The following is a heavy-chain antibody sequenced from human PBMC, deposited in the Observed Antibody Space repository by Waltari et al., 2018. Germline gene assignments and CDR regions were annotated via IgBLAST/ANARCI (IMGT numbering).Heavy chain of an antibody. J-gene: IGHJ6*02. CDR2: IHDSGDT. CDR3: ARVHGSESPLAWGTDV. V-gene: IGHV4-59*01. CDR1: GASLTTYY. D-gene: IGHD2-21*01. Sequence: QVQLQESGPGLVQPSETLSLSCTVSGASLTTYYWRWIRPPPGKGLEYIGYIHDSGDTNYSPSLRSRVSMSLDTSKNQFSLKISSVTAADSAVYYCARVHGSESPLAWGTDVWGQGTAVTVSS.